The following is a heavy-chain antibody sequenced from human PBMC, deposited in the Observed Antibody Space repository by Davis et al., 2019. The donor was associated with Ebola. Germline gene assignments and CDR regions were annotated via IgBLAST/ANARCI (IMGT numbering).Heavy chain of an antibody. CDR3: ARGHNYGFEY. V-gene: IGHV1-2*06. CDR2: IISNSGDT. CDR1: GYTFTGYN. D-gene: IGHD5-18*01. J-gene: IGHJ4*02. Sequence: ASVKVSCKASGYTFTGYNIHWVRQAPGQGLEWMGRIISNSGDTNYAQNFQGRVTMTRDTSISTAYMELSRLTSDDTAVYYCARGHNYGFEYWGQGTLVTVSS.